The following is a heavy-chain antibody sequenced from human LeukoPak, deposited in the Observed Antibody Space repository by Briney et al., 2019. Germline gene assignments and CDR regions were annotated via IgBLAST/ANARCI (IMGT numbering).Heavy chain of an antibody. D-gene: IGHD6-13*01. CDR3: ARSSSWAHFDY. Sequence: SETLSLTCAVYGGSFSGYYWSWIRQPPGQGLEWIGYIYYSGSTNYNPSLESRVTISVDTPKNQFSLKLSSVTAADTAVYFCARSSSWAHFDYWGQGTLVTVSS. CDR2: IYYSGST. J-gene: IGHJ4*02. V-gene: IGHV4-59*01. CDR1: GGSFSGYY.